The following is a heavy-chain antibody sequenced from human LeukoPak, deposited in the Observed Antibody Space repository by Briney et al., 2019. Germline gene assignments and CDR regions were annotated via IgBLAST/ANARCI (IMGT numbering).Heavy chain of an antibody. Sequence: SVKVSCKASGGTFSSYAISWVRQAPGQGLEWMGGIIPIFGTANYAQKFQGRVTITADESTSTAYMELSSLRSEDTAVYYCARDANQNIVVVPAAMNYWGQGTLVTVSS. V-gene: IGHV1-69*01. CDR3: ARDANQNIVVVPAAMNY. CDR1: GGTFSSYA. D-gene: IGHD2-2*01. CDR2: IIPIFGTA. J-gene: IGHJ4*02.